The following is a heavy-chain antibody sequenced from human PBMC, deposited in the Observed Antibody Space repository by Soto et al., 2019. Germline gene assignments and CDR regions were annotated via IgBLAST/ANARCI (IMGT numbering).Heavy chain of an antibody. V-gene: IGHV4-59*01. CDR3: ARGFCDSAGCYYGWLEP. J-gene: IGHJ5*02. CDR1: GGSISSSY. D-gene: IGHD3-22*01. Sequence: SETLSLTCSVSGGSISSSYWNWIRRPPGKGLEWIGYINYSAGTKFNPSLRSRVTMSIDTSKNQFSLNLNSVTAADTAIYYCARGFCDSAGCYYGWLEPWGQGTLVTVSS. CDR2: INYSAGT.